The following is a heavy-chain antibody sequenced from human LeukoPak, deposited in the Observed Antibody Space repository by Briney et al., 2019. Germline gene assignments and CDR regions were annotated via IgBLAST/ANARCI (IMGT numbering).Heavy chain of an antibody. D-gene: IGHD6-13*01. CDR1: GFTFSSYW. CDR3: AKVEYTSSWYGVGSLDY. J-gene: IGHJ4*02. Sequence: GGSLRLSCSASGFTFSSYWMSWVRQAPGKGLEWVANIKRDGSEKYYVDSVKGRFTISRDNAKNSLYLQMNSLRAEDTAVYYCAKVEYTSSWYGVGSLDYWGQGTLVTASA. CDR2: IKRDGSEK. V-gene: IGHV3-7*01.